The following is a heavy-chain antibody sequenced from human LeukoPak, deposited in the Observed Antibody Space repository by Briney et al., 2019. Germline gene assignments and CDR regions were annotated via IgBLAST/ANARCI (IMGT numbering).Heavy chain of an antibody. D-gene: IGHD2-2*01. CDR2: ISGSGGRP. Sequence: PGGSLRLSCAASGFTFSSCAMSWVRQAPGKGLERVSAISGSGGRPYYADSVKGRFTISRDNSKNTLYLQMNCLRAEDTAVYYCARHPEPGYCSSTSCHESYFDYWGQGTLVTVSS. J-gene: IGHJ4*02. CDR1: GFTFSSCA. V-gene: IGHV3-23*01. CDR3: ARHPEPGYCSSTSCHESYFDY.